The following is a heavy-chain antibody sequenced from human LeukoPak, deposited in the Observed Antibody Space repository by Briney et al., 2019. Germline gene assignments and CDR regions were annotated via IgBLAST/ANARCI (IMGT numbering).Heavy chain of an antibody. CDR1: GFTFSSYS. D-gene: IGHD6-13*01. Sequence: GGSLRLSCAASGFTFSSYSMTWVRQAPGKGLEWVSYITFTSSTIHYADSVKGRFTISRDNAKSSLYLQMNSLRADDTAVYYCAKDRPTVYSSSWLHFLDSWGQGTLVTVSS. J-gene: IGHJ4*02. CDR3: AKDRPTVYSSSWLHFLDS. CDR2: ITFTSSTI. V-gene: IGHV3-48*01.